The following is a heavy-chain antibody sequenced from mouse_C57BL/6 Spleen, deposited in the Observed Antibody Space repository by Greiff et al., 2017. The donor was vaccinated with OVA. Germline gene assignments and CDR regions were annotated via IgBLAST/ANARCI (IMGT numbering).Heavy chain of an antibody. CDR2: INPYNGGT. D-gene: IGHD1-2*01. CDR3: ARVTTARGFAY. Sequence: EVQLQQSGPVLVKPGASVKMSCKASGYTFTDYYMNWVKQSHGKSLEWIGVINPYNGGTSYNQTFKGKATLTVDKSSSTAYMELNSLTSEDSAVYYCARVTTARGFAYWGQGTLVTVSA. CDR1: GYTFTDYY. V-gene: IGHV1-19*01. J-gene: IGHJ3*01.